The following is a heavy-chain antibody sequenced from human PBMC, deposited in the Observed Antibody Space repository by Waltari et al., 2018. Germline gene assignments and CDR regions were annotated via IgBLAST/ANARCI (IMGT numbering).Heavy chain of an antibody. J-gene: IGHJ4*02. CDR2: IYHSGGT. D-gene: IGHD3-10*01. Sequence: QLHLQESGPGPVKPSGTLSLTCTVPGCSLRTRYNQGWLRPPPGKGLEWIGSIYHSGGTYYNPPLKSRVTISVDTSKNQFSLKLSSVTAADTAVYYCARLDRDYYGSGSSRIFDYWGQGTLVTVSS. V-gene: IGHV4-38-2*02. CDR1: GCSLRTRYN. CDR3: ARLDRDYYGSGSSRIFDY.